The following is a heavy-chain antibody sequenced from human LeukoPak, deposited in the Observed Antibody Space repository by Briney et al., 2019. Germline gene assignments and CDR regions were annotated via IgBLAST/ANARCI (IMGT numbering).Heavy chain of an antibody. Sequence: SVKVSCKASGGTFISYAISWVRQAPGQGLERMGGIIPIFGTANYAQKFQGRVTITADESTSTAYMELSSLRSEDTAVYYCAGRPMRDHPYYFDYWGQGTLVTVSS. CDR1: GGTFISYA. V-gene: IGHV1-69*13. CDR2: IIPIFGTA. J-gene: IGHJ4*02. CDR3: AGRPMRDHPYYFDY. D-gene: IGHD1-14*01.